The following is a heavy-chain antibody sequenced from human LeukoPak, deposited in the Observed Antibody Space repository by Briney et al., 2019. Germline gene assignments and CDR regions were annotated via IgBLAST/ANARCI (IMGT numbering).Heavy chain of an antibody. CDR3: ARESREDYCDSSGHYDAFDI. D-gene: IGHD3-22*01. J-gene: IGHJ3*02. Sequence: ASVKVSCKASGYTFTSYYMHWVRQAPGQGLEWMGIINPSGGSTSYAQKFQGRVTMTRDTSTSTVYMELSSLRSEDTAVYYCARESREDYCDSSGHYDAFDIWGQGTMVTVSS. CDR1: GYTFTSYY. V-gene: IGHV1-46*01. CDR2: INPSGGST.